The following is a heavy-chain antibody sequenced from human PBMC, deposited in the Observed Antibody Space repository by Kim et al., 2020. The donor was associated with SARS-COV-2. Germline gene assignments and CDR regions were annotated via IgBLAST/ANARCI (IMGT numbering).Heavy chain of an antibody. CDR3: ARRVSMRNWGSSDPINWL. Sequence: SETLSLICTVSGDSITHYFWNWIRQSPGNGLEWIGHVSHSGNNVYNPSFEIRVTLFMYTAKNQFSLNLRSVTDADTAVYYCARRVSMRNWGSSDPINWL. D-gene: IGHD3-10*01. CDR2: VSHSGNN. CDR1: GDSITHYF. J-gene: IGHJ5*01. V-gene: IGHV4-59*08.